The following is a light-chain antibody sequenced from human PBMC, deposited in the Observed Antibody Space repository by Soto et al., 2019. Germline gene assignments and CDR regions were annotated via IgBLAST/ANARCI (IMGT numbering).Light chain of an antibody. V-gene: IGKV3-15*01. CDR2: GAS. J-gene: IGKJ1*01. CDR3: LQDINYPWT. Sequence: VMKQSPATLSVSPGERATLSCRASQSVTTNMAWYQQKPGQAPRLLIYGASTRATGIPARFSGSGSGTDFTLTISSLQSEDSATYYCLQDINYPWTFGQGTKVDIK. CDR1: QSVTTN.